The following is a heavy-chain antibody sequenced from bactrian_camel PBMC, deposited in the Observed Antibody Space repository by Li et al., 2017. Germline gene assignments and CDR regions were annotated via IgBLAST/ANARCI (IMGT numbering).Heavy chain of an antibody. CDR3: AADIAPKDGGVWYGDYTN. J-gene: IGHJ4*01. D-gene: IGHD3*01. V-gene: IGHV3S1*01. CDR1: GYQPPLYC. Sequence: QVQLVESGGGSVQPGGSLRLSCTASGYQPPLYCMAWFRQAPGKEREGVAAIWTGGGTTYYADSVKGRFTISQDNSKNTLYLQMNSLKPEDTGMYYCAADIAPKDGGVWYGDYTNWGQGTQVTVS. CDR2: IWTGGGTT.